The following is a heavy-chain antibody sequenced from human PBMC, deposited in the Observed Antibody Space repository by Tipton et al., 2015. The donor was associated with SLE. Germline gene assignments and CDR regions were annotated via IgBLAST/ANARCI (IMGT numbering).Heavy chain of an antibody. V-gene: IGHV3-23*03. Sequence: SLRLSCAASGFTFSSYAMSWVRQAPGKGLEWVSVIYSGASTYYADSVKGRFTIPRDNSKNTLYLQMNSLRAEDTAVYYCAKEGVPRGAFDTWGHGTMVSVSS. D-gene: IGHD1-26*01. CDR3: AKEGVPRGAFDT. CDR2: IYSGAST. J-gene: IGHJ3*02. CDR1: GFTFSSYA.